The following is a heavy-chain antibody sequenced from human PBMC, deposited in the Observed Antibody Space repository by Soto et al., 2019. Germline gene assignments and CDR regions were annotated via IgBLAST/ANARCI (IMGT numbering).Heavy chain of an antibody. V-gene: IGHV4-31*03. CDR1: GCSISSGGYY. CDR3: AWERNYDFWSGYFAPNYMDV. CDR2: IYYSGST. Sequence: SETLSLTCTVSGCSISSGGYYWSWIRQHPGKGMEWIGYIYYSGSTYYNPSLKSRVTISVATSKSQFSLKLSSVTAADTAVYYCAWERNYDFWSGYFAPNYMDVWGKGTTVTVSS. J-gene: IGHJ6*03. D-gene: IGHD3-3*01.